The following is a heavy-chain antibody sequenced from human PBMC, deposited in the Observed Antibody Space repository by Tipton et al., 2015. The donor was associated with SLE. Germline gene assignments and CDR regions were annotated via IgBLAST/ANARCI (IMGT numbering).Heavy chain of an antibody. CDR3: ARDRGTTVTTWGVEFDY. Sequence: TLSLTCTVSGGSISSYYRSWIRQPAGKGLEWIGEINHSGSTNYKPSLKSRVTISVDTSKNQFSLKLSSVTAADTAVYYCARDRGTTVTTWGVEFDYWGQGTLVTVSS. CDR2: INHSGST. D-gene: IGHD4-11*01. CDR1: GGSISSYY. V-gene: IGHV4-34*01. J-gene: IGHJ4*02.